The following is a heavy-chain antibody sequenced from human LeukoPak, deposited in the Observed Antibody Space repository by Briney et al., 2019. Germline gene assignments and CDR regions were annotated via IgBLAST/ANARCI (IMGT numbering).Heavy chain of an antibody. CDR1: GFTFSSYG. Sequence: PGGSLRLSCAASGFTFSSYGMHWVRQAPGKGLEWVAVISYDGSNKYYADSVKGRFTISRDNSKDTLYLQMNSLRAEDTAVYYCAKDRYYYGSGSYYPFDYWGQGTLVTVSS. D-gene: IGHD3-10*01. J-gene: IGHJ4*02. CDR3: AKDRYYYGSGSYYPFDY. V-gene: IGHV3-30*18. CDR2: ISYDGSNK.